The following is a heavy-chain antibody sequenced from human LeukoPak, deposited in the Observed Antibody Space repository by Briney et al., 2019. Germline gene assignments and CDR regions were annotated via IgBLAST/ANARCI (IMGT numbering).Heavy chain of an antibody. D-gene: IGHD3-10*01. CDR3: ARQGLDYYGSGIYYNWFDP. J-gene: IGHJ5*02. CDR1: GYTFTSYD. CDR2: MNPNSGNT. Sequence: GASVTVSCKASGYTFTSYDINWVRQATGQGLEWMGWMNPNSGNTGYAQKFQGRVTITRNTSISTAYMELSSLRSEDTAVYYCARQGLDYYGSGIYYNWFDPWGQGTLVTVSS. V-gene: IGHV1-8*03.